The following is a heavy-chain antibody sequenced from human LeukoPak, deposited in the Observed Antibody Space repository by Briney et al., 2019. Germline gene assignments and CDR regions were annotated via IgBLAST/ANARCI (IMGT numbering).Heavy chain of an antibody. CDR3: AKDQAILVDTAMVTPFDY. D-gene: IGHD5-18*01. J-gene: IGHJ4*02. CDR2: ISYDGSNK. CDR1: GFTFSSYG. Sequence: GGSLRLSCAASGFTFSSYGMHWVRQAPGKGLEWVAVISYDGSNKYYADSVKGRFTISRDNSKNTLYLQMNSLRAEDTAVYYCAKDQAILVDTAMVTPFDYWGQGTLVTVSS. V-gene: IGHV3-30*18.